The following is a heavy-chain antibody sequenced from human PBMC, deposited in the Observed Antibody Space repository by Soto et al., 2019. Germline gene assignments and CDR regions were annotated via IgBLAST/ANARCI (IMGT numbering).Heavy chain of an antibody. V-gene: IGHV4-34*01. CDR2: INHSGST. D-gene: IGHD3-10*01. J-gene: IGHJ4*02. Sequence: SETLSLTCAVYGGSFSGYYWSWIRQPPGKGLEWIGEINHSGSTNYNPSLKSRVTISVDTSKNQFSLKLSSVTAADTAVYYCARMVRNYGSGSYSPFDYWGQGTPVTGSS. CDR1: GGSFSGYY. CDR3: ARMVRNYGSGSYSPFDY.